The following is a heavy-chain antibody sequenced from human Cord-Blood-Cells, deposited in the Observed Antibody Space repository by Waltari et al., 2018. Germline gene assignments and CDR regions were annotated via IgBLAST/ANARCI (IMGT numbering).Heavy chain of an antibody. CDR2: IYYSGST. CDR3: ARIDYYDSSGYFDY. J-gene: IGHJ4*02. D-gene: IGHD3-22*01. CDR1: GGSISSGDYY. Sequence: QVQLQESGPGLVKPSQTLSLTCTVSGGSISSGDYYWSWIRQPPGKGLEWIGYIYYSGSTYYNPALKSRGTVAVDTSKNQFSLKLSSVTAADTAVYYCARIDYYDSSGYFDYWGQGTLVTVSS. V-gene: IGHV4-30-4*08.